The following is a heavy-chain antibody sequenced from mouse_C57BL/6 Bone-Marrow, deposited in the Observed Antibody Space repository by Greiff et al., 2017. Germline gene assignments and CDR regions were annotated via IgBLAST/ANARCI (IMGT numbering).Heavy chain of an antibody. V-gene: IGHV3-6*01. CDR3: ARDYDYDFYAMDY. D-gene: IGHD2-4*01. CDR2: ISYDGSN. Sequence: EVKLEESGPGLVKPSQSLSLTCSVTGYSITSGYYWNWIRQFPGNKLEWMGYISYDGSNNYNPSLKNRIPITRDTSKNQFFLKLNSVTTEDTATYYCARDYDYDFYAMDYWGQGTSVTVSS. CDR1: GYSITSGYY. J-gene: IGHJ4*01.